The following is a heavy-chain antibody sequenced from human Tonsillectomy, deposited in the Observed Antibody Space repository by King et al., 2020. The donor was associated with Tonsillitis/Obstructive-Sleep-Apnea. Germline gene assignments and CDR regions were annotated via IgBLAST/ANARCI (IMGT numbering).Heavy chain of an antibody. CDR2: IYYNGST. J-gene: IGHJ3*02. CDR1: GGSISTYY. CDR3: ARDGKIDAFDI. V-gene: IGHV4-59*01. Sequence: VQLQESGPGLVKPSETLSLTCTVSGGSISTYYWSWIRQPPGKGLEWIGYIYYNGSTNYNPSLNSRVTISVDTSKNQFSLRLSSVTAADTAVYYCARDGKIDAFDIWGQGTMVTVSS.